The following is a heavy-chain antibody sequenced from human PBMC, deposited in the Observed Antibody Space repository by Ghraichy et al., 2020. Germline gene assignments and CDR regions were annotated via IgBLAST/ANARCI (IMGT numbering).Heavy chain of an antibody. V-gene: IGHV1-8*01. Sequence: ASVKVSCKASGYTFTTSEIIWVRQANGQGLEWMGWINPNTGNTGYGQKFQGRVTMTRNTSISTAYMELSSLRYEDTAVYYCARGGGFPATPNWFDPWGQGTLVTVSS. J-gene: IGHJ5*02. CDR3: ARGGGFPATPNWFDP. CDR2: INPNTGNT. CDR1: GYTFTTSE. D-gene: IGHD3-16*01.